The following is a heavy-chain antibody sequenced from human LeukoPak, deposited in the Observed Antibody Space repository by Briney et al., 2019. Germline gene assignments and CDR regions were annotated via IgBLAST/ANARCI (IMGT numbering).Heavy chain of an antibody. J-gene: IGHJ4*02. V-gene: IGHV4-59*01. CDR1: GVSIRSYY. CDR2: IYYTGTT. D-gene: IGHD3-10*01. Sequence: SETLSLTCTFSGVSIRSYYWSWIRQPPGKGLEWIGYIYYTGTTNYNPSLNSRVTISADTSKNQFSLKLASVTAADTAVYYCASAAGYGSGSYLVYWGQGTLVTVSS. CDR3: ASAAGYGSGSYLVY.